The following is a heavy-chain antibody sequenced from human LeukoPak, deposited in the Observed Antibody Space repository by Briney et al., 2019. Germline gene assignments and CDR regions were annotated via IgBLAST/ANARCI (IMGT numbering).Heavy chain of an antibody. Sequence: PSETLSLTCAVSGASISSSNYYWGWVRQSPGKGLEWIGNIYSSGNTYYNASLKSRVTISVDTSKNQFSLKLSSVTAADTAVYYCARDYQGGYGDKTVDYWGQGTLVTVSS. CDR2: IYSSGNT. D-gene: IGHD5-18*01. J-gene: IGHJ4*02. CDR1: GASISSSNYY. V-gene: IGHV4-39*02. CDR3: ARDYQGGYGDKTVDY.